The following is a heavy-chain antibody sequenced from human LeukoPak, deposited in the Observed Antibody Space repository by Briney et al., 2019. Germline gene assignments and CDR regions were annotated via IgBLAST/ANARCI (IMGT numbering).Heavy chain of an antibody. Sequence: GSLRLSCAASGFTFSSFGMHWVRQAPGKGLEWVAYDGNNKYYTDSVKGRFTISRDNSKNTLYLQMNSLRAEDTAVYYCARTCASSACYTIYWGQGTLVTVSS. CDR1: GFTFSSFG. CDR2: DGNNK. V-gene: IGHV3-30*19. D-gene: IGHD2-2*02. CDR3: ARTCASSACYTIY. J-gene: IGHJ4*02.